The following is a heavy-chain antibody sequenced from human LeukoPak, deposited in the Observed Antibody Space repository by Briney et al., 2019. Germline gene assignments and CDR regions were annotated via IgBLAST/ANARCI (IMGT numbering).Heavy chain of an antibody. Sequence: GGFLRLFCAASGFTLSSYGMHWVREARGEGLAWVAHIWEEGSNKFYADSVKGRFTISRDDSKNTLYLQMNSLRAEDTAVYYCARDGGHYDSSGYCPDVFDIWGQGTMVTVSS. CDR3: ARDGGHYDSSGYCPDVFDI. V-gene: IGHV3-33*08. D-gene: IGHD3-22*01. J-gene: IGHJ3*02. CDR1: GFTLSSYG. CDR2: IWEEGSNK.